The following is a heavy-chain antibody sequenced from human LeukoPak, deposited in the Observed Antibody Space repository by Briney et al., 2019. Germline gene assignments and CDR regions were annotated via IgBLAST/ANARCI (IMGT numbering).Heavy chain of an antibody. J-gene: IGHJ6*02. CDR3: ARDAVDTANAV. D-gene: IGHD5-18*01. V-gene: IGHV3-48*01. Sequence: PGGSLRLSCAASGFTFSLYDMNWVRQAPGKGLEWVTYISSSGNTIYYADSVEGRFTTSRDNAKNSLYLQMNSLRAEDTAVYYCARDAVDTANAVWGQGTTVTVSS. CDR2: ISSSGNTI. CDR1: GFTFSLYD.